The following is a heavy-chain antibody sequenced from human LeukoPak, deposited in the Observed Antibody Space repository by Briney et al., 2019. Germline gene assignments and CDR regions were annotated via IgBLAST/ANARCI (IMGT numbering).Heavy chain of an antibody. CDR1: GGSISSYY. Sequence: SETLSLTCTVSGGSISSYYWSWIRQPPGKGLEWIAYISDIGSINYNPSLKSRVTISLDTPKNQFSLKLSSVTAADTAVYYCAGHHPRNTVDFWGQGTLVTVSS. CDR2: ISDIGSI. J-gene: IGHJ4*02. V-gene: IGHV4-59*08. CDR3: AGHHPRNTVDF. D-gene: IGHD2/OR15-2a*01.